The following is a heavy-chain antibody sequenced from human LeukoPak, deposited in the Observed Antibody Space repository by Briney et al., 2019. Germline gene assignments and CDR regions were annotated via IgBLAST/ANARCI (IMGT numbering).Heavy chain of an antibody. V-gene: IGHV1-18*01. CDR1: GYAFISYA. J-gene: IGHJ4*02. Sequence: ASVKVSCKASGYAFISYAISWVRQAPGQGLEWMGWISVYNGNTNYAQKLQGRVTMTTDTSTSTAYMELRSLRSEDTAMYYCARATSPIAYDWNSWGQGTLVTVSS. CDR2: ISVYNGNT. CDR3: ARATSPIAYDWNS. D-gene: IGHD5-12*01.